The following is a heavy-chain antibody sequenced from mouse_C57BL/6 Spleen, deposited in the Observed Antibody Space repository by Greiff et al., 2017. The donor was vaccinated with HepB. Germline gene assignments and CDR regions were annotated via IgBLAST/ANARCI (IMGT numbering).Heavy chain of an antibody. Sequence: QVQLQQSGPELVKPGASVKISCKASSYAFSSSWMNWVKQRPGKGLEWIGRIYPGDGDTNYNGKFKGKATLTADKSSSTAYMQLSSLTSEDSAVYFCARPAQATAWFAYWGQGTLVTVSA. V-gene: IGHV1-82*01. D-gene: IGHD3-2*02. CDR3: ARPAQATAWFAY. CDR1: SYAFSSSW. J-gene: IGHJ3*01. CDR2: IYPGDGDT.